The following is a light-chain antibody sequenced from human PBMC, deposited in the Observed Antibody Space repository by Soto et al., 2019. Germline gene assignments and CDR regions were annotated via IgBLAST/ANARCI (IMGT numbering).Light chain of an antibody. J-gene: IGKJ5*01. CDR3: MQRIAFPIT. CDR1: QSLLDSDDGNTY. V-gene: IGKV2-40*01. Sequence: DIVMTQTPLSLPVTPGEPASISCRSSQSLLDSDDGNTYLDWYLQKQGQSPRLLNYTLCSRASGVPVRFSGGGSGTDFTLKISRVEAEDVGDEYCMQRIAFPITFGQGTRLEI. CDR2: TLC.